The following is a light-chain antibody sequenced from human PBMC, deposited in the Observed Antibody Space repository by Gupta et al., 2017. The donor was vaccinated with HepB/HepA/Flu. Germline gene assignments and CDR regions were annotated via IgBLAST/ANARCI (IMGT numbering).Light chain of an antibody. Sequence: EIVIPQSPATLSVSQGARATLSCRASQKISSNLAWYKQKPGQAPRLLIYGASTWATGIPARFSGSGSGTEFTLTISSLQSEDIAVYYCQQYNHWPLLTFGQGTKVEIK. CDR2: GAS. CDR3: QQYNHWPLLT. V-gene: IGKV3-15*01. CDR1: QKISSN. J-gene: IGKJ1*01.